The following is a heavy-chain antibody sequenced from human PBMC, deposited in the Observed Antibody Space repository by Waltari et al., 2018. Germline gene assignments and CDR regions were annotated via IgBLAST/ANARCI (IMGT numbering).Heavy chain of an antibody. CDR3: ARDPAAGTYGLDV. CDR1: GGTFSSST. D-gene: IGHD6-19*01. V-gene: IGHV1-69*08. J-gene: IGHJ3*01. CDR2: IVPITGRT. Sequence: VQLVQSGAEVKTPGSSVKVSCKPSGGTFSSSTINWVRQAPGQGLEWMGRIVPITGRTTYPQMFQGRVTITADKSTSTAYMELSSLRSEDTTIYYCARDPAAGTYGLDVWGQGTMVTVSS.